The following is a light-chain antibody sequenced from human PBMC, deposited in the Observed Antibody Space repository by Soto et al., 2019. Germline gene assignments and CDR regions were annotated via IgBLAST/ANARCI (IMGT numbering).Light chain of an antibody. V-gene: IGKV3-15*01. CDR2: GAS. Sequence: EIVMTQSPATLSVSPGERATLSCRASQSVSSNLAWYQQKPGQAPRLLIYGASTRATGIPARLSGSGSGTEFTLTISSLQSEDSAVYYCQQYNKWPRTFGQGTRLEIK. J-gene: IGKJ5*01. CDR1: QSVSSN. CDR3: QQYNKWPRT.